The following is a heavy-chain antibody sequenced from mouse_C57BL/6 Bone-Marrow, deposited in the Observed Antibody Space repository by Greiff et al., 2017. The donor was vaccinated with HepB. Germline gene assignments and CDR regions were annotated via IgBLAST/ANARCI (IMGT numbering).Heavy chain of an antibody. CDR3: ARLGYDYEGY. J-gene: IGHJ2*01. Sequence: EVKVVESGGGLVKPGGSLKLSCAASGFTFSSYTMSWVRQTPEKRLEWVATISGGGGNTYYPDSVKGRFTISRDNAKNTLYLQMSSLRSEDTALYYCARLGYDYEGYWGQGTTLTVSS. CDR2: ISGGGGNT. D-gene: IGHD2-4*01. V-gene: IGHV5-9*01. CDR1: GFTFSSYT.